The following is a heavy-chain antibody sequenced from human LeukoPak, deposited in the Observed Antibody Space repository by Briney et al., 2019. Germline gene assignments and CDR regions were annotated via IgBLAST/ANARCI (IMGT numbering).Heavy chain of an antibody. CDR1: GGTFSSYS. CDR2: IIPIFGTA. D-gene: IGHD1-26*01. J-gene: IGHJ3*02. Sequence: GASVEVSCKASGGTFSSYSISWGRQAPGQGVEWVGGIIPIFGTANYAQKFQGRVTITADESTSTAYMELSSLRSEDTAVYYCARVRGELLSDAFDIWGQGTMVTVSS. V-gene: IGHV1-69*13. CDR3: ARVRGELLSDAFDI.